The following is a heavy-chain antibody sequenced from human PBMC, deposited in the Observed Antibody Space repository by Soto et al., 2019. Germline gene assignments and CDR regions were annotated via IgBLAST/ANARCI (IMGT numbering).Heavy chain of an antibody. CDR2: IYYSGST. J-gene: IGHJ4*02. CDR3: ARGPGYHDNSVYFS. Sequence: PSETLSLTCTVSGGSVSSGSYYWSWIRQPPGKGLEWIGYIYYSGSTNYNPSLKSRVTVTRDTATTTVFMGLSSLTSEDTAFYYCARGPGYHDNSVYFSWGLGTQVTVSS. D-gene: IGHD3-22*01. V-gene: IGHV4-61*01. CDR1: GGSVSSGSYY.